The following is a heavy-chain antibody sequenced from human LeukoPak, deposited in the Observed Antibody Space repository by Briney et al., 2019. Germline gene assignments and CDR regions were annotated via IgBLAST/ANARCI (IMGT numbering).Heavy chain of an antibody. D-gene: IGHD1-26*01. CDR1: GFTFSSYG. CDR2: IRYDGSNK. CDR3: AKARSGSGSYYFDY. J-gene: IGHJ4*02. V-gene: IGHV3-30*02. Sequence: GGSLRLSCAASGFTFSSYGMHWVRQAPGKGLEWVAFIRYDGSNKYYADSVKGRFTISRDNSKNTLYLQMNSLRAEDTAVYYCAKARSGSGSYYFDYWGQGTLVTVSS.